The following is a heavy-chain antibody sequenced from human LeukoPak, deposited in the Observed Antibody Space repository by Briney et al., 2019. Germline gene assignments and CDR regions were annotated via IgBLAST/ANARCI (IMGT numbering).Heavy chain of an antibody. CDR3: ARDAKYSGSSRPFDY. V-gene: IGHV4-39*07. CDR2: IYYSGST. J-gene: IGHJ4*02. CDR1: GGSISSSSYY. Sequence: PSETLSLTCTVSGGSISSSSYYWGWIRQPPGKGLEWIGSIYYSGSTYYNPSLKSRVTISVDTSKNQFSLKLSSVTAADTAVYYCARDAKYSGSSRPFDYWGQGTLVTVSS. D-gene: IGHD1-26*01.